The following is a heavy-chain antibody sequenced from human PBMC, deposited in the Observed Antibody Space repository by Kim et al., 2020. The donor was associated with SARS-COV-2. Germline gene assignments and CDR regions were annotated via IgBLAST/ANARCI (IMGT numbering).Heavy chain of an antibody. CDR1: GFTFSGSA. J-gene: IGHJ6*03. V-gene: IGHV3-73*01. D-gene: IGHD6-13*01. CDR3: TRSIKEYSSSWYDAPNYYYYYMDV. Sequence: GGSLRLSCAASGFTFSGSAMHWVRQASGKGLEWVGRIRSKANSYATAYAASVKGRFTISRDDSKNTAYLQMNSLKTEDTAVYYCTRSIKEYSSSWYDAPNYYYYYMDVWGKGTTVTVSS. CDR2: IRSKANSYAT.